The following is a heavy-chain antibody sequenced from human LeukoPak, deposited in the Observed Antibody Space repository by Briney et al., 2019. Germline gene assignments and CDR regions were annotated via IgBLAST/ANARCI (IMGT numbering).Heavy chain of an antibody. CDR2: ISSSGSTI. J-gene: IGHJ6*03. Sequence: GGSLRLSCAASGATFSSHEMNWVRQAPGKGLEWVSYISSSGSTIYYADSVKGRFTISRDNAKNSLYLQMISLRAEDTAVYYCARFAEVYYYIDVWGTGTTVTVSS. CDR1: GATFSSHE. CDR3: ARFAEVYYYIDV. D-gene: IGHD2-21*01. V-gene: IGHV3-48*03.